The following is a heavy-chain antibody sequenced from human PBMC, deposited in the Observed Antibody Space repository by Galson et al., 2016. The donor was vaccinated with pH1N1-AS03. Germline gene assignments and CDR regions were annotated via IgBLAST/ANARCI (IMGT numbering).Heavy chain of an antibody. CDR3: AKSYHGDVFDI. J-gene: IGHJ3*02. CDR1: GFNFDNYA. D-gene: IGHD2-21*01. Sequence: SLRLSCAASGFNFDNYAMHWVRQARGKGLEWVSGISWNSGTFDYADSVKGRFTISRDNAKNSLYLQMNSLTADDPALYYCAKSYHGDVFDIWGQGTMVTVSS. V-gene: IGHV3-9*01. CDR2: ISWNSGTF.